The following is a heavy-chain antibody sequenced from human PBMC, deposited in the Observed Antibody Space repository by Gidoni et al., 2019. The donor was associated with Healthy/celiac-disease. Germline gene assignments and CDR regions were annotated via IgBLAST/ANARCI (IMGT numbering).Heavy chain of an antibody. D-gene: IGHD3-22*01. CDR2: IDPSDSYT. CDR1: GYSFTSYW. V-gene: IGHV5-10-1*03. J-gene: IGHJ4*02. Sequence: EVQLVQSGAEVKKPGESLRISCKGSGYSFTSYWISWVRQMPGKGLEWMGRIDPSDSYTNYSPSFQGHVTISADKSISTAYLQWSSLKASDTAMYYCARHGPTYYYDSSGYNDYWGQGTLVTVSS. CDR3: ARHGPTYYYDSSGYNDY.